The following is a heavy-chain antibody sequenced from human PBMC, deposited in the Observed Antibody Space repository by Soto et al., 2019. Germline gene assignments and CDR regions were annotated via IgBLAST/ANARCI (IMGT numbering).Heavy chain of an antibody. J-gene: IGHJ4*02. CDR2: INHSGST. CDR3: ARVLDYYDSSGYYRYFDY. CDR1: GGSFSGYY. D-gene: IGHD3-22*01. V-gene: IGHV4-34*01. Sequence: SETLSLTCAVYGGSFSGYYWSWIRQPPGKGLEWIGEINHSGSTNYNPSLKSRVTISVDTPKNQFSLKLSSVTAADTAVYYCARVLDYYDSSGYYRYFDYWGQGTLVTVSS.